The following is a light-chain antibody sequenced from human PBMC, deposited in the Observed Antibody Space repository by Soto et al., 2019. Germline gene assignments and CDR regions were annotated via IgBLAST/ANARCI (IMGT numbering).Light chain of an antibody. Sequence: EIVLTQSPGTLSLSPGERATLSCRASQSVSSTYLAWYQQKPGQAPRLLIYGASSRANGIPDRFSGSGSGTDFTLTISRLEPEDFAVYYCQHYGSSRWTFGQGTRVDI. CDR3: QHYGSSRWT. J-gene: IGKJ1*01. CDR2: GAS. CDR1: QSVSSTY. V-gene: IGKV3-20*01.